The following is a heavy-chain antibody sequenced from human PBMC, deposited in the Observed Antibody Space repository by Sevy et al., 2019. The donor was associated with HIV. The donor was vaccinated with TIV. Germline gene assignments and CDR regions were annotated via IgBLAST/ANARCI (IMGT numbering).Heavy chain of an antibody. CDR2: MNPNNGNT. CDR3: ARARLDYEFWSGSYFSRAPWGYKYYAMDV. V-gene: IGHV1-8*01. CDR1: GYSFTNFD. D-gene: IGHD3-3*01. J-gene: IGHJ6*02. Sequence: ASVKVSCKAAGYSFTNFDINWVRQATGQGLEWMGWMNPNNGNTHYAQRFQGRVTMTRSSSANTAYMELSSLTSEDTAIYYCARARLDYEFWSGSYFSRAPWGYKYYAMDVWGQWTTVTVSS.